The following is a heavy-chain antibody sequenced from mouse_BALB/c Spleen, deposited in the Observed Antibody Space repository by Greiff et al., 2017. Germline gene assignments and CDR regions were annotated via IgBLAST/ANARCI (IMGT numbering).Heavy chain of an antibody. D-gene: IGHD2-10*02. CDR1: GFSLSTSGMG. V-gene: IGHV8-12*01. J-gene: IGHJ4*01. Sequence: QVTLKVSGPGLLQPSQTLSLSCSSSGFSLSTSGMGVSWIRQPSGKGLEWLAHIYWDDDKRYNPSLKSRLTISKDTSRNQVFLKITSVDTADTATYYCARYGYAMDYWGQGTSVTVSS. CDR2: IYWDDDK. CDR3: ARYGYAMDY.